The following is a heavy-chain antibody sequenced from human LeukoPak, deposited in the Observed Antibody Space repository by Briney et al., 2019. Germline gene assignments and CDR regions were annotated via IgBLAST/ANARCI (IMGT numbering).Heavy chain of an antibody. CDR1: GGSISSGDYY. D-gene: IGHD6-13*01. Sequence: SQTPSLTCTVSGGSISSGDYYWSWIRQPPGKGLEWIGYIYYGGSTYYNPSLKSRVTISVDTSKNQFSLKLSSVTAADTAVYYCEGAAAAGVDYWGQGTLVTVSS. V-gene: IGHV4-30-4*08. J-gene: IGHJ4*02. CDR2: IYYGGST. CDR3: EGAAAAGVDY.